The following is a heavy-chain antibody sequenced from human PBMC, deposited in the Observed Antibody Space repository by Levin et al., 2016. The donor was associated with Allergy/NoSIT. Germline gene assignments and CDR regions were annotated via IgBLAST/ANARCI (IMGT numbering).Heavy chain of an antibody. CDR2: INTDETRT. J-gene: IGHJ4*02. CDR1: GFTFNTYW. V-gene: IGHV3-74*01. D-gene: IGHD4-17*01. CDR3: ARGYGDYVDS. Sequence: GGSLRLSCVASGFTFNTYWMHWVRQAPGKGLVWVARINTDETRTNYADSVKGRFIISRDNAKNTLFLRMNSLRAEDTAVYYCARGYGDYVDSWGQGTLVTVSS.